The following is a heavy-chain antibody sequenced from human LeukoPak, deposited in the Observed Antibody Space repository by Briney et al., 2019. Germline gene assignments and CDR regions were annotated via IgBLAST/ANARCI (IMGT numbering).Heavy chain of an antibody. CDR1: GFTFSSYW. V-gene: IGHV3-74*01. J-gene: IGHJ4*02. D-gene: IGHD1-26*01. CDR3: ARDGKYSGSPATYGY. Sequence: GGSLRLSCAASGFTFSSYWMHWVRQAPGKGLVWVSRINSDGSSTSYADSVKGRFTISRDNAKNSLYLQMNSLRAEDTAVYYCARDGKYSGSPATYGYWGQGTLVTVSS. CDR2: INSDGSST.